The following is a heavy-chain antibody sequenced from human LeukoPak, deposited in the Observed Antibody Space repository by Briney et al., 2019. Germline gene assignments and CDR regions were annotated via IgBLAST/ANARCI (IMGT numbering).Heavy chain of an antibody. J-gene: IGHJ4*02. D-gene: IGHD6-13*01. V-gene: IGHV4-39*01. Sequence: SETLSLTCTVSSGSISSSSYYWGWIRQPPGKGLEWIGSISYSGSTYYNPSLNSRVTISVDTSKNQFSLKLSSVTAADTAVYYCARRRGQQLVLQDDYCGQGTLVTVSS. CDR3: ARRRGQQLVLQDDY. CDR2: ISYSGST. CDR1: SGSISSSSYY.